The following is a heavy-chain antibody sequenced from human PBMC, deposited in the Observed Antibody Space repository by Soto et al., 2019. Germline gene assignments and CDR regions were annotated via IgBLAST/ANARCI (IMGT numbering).Heavy chain of an antibody. CDR3: ARGRYCLTGRCFPNWFDS. CDR2: IYKSATT. CDR1: GDSISNLDYF. J-gene: IGHJ5*01. V-gene: IGHV4-30-4*01. D-gene: IGHD7-27*01. Sequence: SETLSLTCSVSGDSISNLDYFWAWIRQPPGQALEYIGYIYKSATTYYNPSFESRVAISVDTSKSQFSLNVTSVTAADTAVYFCARGRYCLTGRCFPNWFDSWGQGARVTVSS.